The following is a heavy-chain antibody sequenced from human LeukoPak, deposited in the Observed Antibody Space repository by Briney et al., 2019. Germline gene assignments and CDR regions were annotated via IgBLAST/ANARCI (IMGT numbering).Heavy chain of an antibody. J-gene: IGHJ4*02. Sequence: ASVKVSCKASGYTFTSYGISWVRQAPGQGLEWMGWISAYNGNTNYAQKLQGRVTMTTDTSTSTAYMELRSLRSDDTAVYYCARVVLPGSIWFGELYDYWGQGTLVTVSS. D-gene: IGHD3-10*01. CDR3: ARVVLPGSIWFGELYDY. CDR1: GYTFTSYG. CDR2: ISAYNGNT. V-gene: IGHV1-18*01.